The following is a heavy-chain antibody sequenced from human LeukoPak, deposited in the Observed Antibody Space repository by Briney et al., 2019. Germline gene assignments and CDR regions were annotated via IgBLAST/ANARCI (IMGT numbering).Heavy chain of an antibody. CDR3: AAAGPLRFLEWLLYRYGAFDI. D-gene: IGHD3-3*01. Sequence: SVKVSCKASGFTFTSSAMQWVRQARGRRLEWIGWIVVGSGNTNYAQKFQERVTITRDMSTSTAYMELSSLRSEDTAVYYCAAAGPLRFLEWLLYRYGAFDIWGQGTVVTVSS. J-gene: IGHJ3*02. V-gene: IGHV1-58*02. CDR1: GFTFTSSA. CDR2: IVVGSGNT.